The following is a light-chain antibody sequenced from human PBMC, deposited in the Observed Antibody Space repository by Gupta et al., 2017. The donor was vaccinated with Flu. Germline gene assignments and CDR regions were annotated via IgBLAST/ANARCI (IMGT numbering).Light chain of an antibody. CDR3: ASYTTTSTWV. J-gene: IGLJ3*02. Sequence: QSALTQPASVSGSPGQSITISCTGTSSDVGGYNYVSWYQQHPGKAPELMIYEVTDRPSGVSNRFSGSKSGYTASLTISGLQAEDEADYFCASYTTTSTWVFGGGTKLTVL. V-gene: IGLV2-14*01. CDR1: SSDVGGYNY. CDR2: EVT.